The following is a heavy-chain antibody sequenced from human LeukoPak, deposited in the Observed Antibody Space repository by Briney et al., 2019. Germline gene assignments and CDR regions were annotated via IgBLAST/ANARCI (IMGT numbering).Heavy chain of an antibody. V-gene: IGHV3-74*01. CDR1: GFTFSNYW. J-gene: IGHJ4*02. Sequence: GGSLRLSCAASGFTFSNYWLHWVRQAPGKGLVWVSRIDANAKTTSYADSVKGRFTISRDNAKNTLYLQMNSLRAEDTAVYYCAREKNGDFNFDYWGQGTLVTVSS. CDR3: AREKNGDFNFDY. D-gene: IGHD4-17*01. CDR2: IDANAKTT.